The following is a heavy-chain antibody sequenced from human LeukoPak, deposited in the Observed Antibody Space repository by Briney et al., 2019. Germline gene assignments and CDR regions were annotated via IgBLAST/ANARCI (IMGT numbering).Heavy chain of an antibody. D-gene: IGHD3-22*01. CDR3: ARTPRETSYYYDSSGYSYYYYYGMDV. J-gene: IGHJ6*02. V-gene: IGHV3-21*01. Sequence: PGGSLRLSCAASGFTFSSYSMNWVRQAPAKGLEWVSSISSSSSYIYYADSAKGRFTISRDNAKNSLYLQMNSLRAEDTAVYYCARTPRETSYYYDSSGYSYYYYYGMDVWGQGTTVTVSS. CDR2: ISSSSSYI. CDR1: GFTFSSYS.